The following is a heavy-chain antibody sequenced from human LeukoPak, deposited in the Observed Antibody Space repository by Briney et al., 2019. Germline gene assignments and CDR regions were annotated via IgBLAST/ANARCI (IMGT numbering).Heavy chain of an antibody. CDR3: ARILTGYGSSYYYYGMDV. Sequence: PSETLSLTCTLSGGSLSSYYWSWVRQPPGKGLEWSGYIYYSVSTNYNPSLKSRVTISVDTSKNQFSLKLSSVTAADTAVYYCARILTGYGSSYYYYGMDVWGQGTTVTVSS. J-gene: IGHJ6*02. CDR1: GGSLSSYY. CDR2: IYYSVST. V-gene: IGHV4-59*08. D-gene: IGHD3-9*01.